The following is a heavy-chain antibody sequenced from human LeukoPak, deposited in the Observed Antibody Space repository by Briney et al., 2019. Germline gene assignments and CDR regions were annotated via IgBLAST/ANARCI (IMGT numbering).Heavy chain of an antibody. CDR1: GYTFTSYD. J-gene: IGHJ5*02. CDR3: AREGGNWYNWFDP. V-gene: IGHV1-8*01. D-gene: IGHD1-1*01. CDR2: MNPNSGNT. Sequence: ASVKVSCKASGYTFTSYDMNWVRQATGQGLEWMGWMNPNSGNTGYAQKFQGRVTMTRNTSISTAYLELSSLRSEDTAVYYCAREGGNWYNWFDPWGQGTLVTVSS.